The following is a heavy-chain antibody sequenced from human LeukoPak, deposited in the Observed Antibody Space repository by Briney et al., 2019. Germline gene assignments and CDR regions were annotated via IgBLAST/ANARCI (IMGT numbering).Heavy chain of an antibody. D-gene: IGHD3-10*01. CDR1: GYTFTSYD. V-gene: IGHV1-8*01. CDR2: MNPKRGNT. Sequence: ASVKVSCKASGYTFTSYDIYWVRQAPAQGLEWMGWMNPKRGNTGYAQKFQGRVTMTRNTSISTAYMELSSLRSEDAAVYYCARGLGLVRGVIITSFDYWGQGTLVTVSS. J-gene: IGHJ4*02. CDR3: ARGLGLVRGVIITSFDY.